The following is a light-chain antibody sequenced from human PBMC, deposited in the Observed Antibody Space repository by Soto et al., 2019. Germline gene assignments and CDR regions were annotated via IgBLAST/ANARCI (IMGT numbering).Light chain of an antibody. CDR1: QGISTY. J-gene: IGKJ1*01. V-gene: IGKV1-9*01. CDR2: AAS. Sequence: IQLTQSPSSLSASVGDRVTITCRASQGISTYLAWYQQKPGKAPRLLIYAASTLQSGVPSRFSGSGSGTDFTLTIISLQPEDFATYYCQQLNSYPRTFGQGTKVDIK. CDR3: QQLNSYPRT.